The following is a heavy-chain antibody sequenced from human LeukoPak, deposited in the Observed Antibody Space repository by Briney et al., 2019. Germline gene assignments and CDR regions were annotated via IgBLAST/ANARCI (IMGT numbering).Heavy chain of an antibody. Sequence: SETLSLTCTVSGGSISSSSYYWGWIRQPPGKGLEWIGSIYYSGSTYYNPSLKSRVTISVDTSKNQFSLKLSSVTAADTAVYYCAREEGDAPYDYWGQGTLVTVSS. CDR1: GGSISSSSYY. V-gene: IGHV4-39*07. CDR2: IYYSGST. D-gene: IGHD5-24*01. CDR3: AREEGDAPYDY. J-gene: IGHJ4*02.